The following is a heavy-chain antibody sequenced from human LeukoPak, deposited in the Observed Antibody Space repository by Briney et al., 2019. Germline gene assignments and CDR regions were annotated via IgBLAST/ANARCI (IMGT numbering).Heavy chain of an antibody. CDR1: GGTFSRYG. J-gene: IGHJ3*02. CDR2: YIPVFGTS. CDR3: ARAVYYYDSSGYRESSFDI. V-gene: IGHV1-69*13. Sequence: SVKVSCKASGGTFSRYGIGWVRQAPGQGLEWMGGYIPVFGTSNYTQSLQGRVTITADESTTTVYMELSSLRSEDTAVYYCARAVYYYDSSGYRESSFDIWGQGTVVTVSP. D-gene: IGHD3-22*01.